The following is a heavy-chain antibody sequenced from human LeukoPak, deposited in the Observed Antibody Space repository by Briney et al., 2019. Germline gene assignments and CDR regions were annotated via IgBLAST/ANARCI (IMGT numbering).Heavy chain of an antibody. CDR3: ARDLVTVTKGFDI. CDR1: DDSFSSHY. D-gene: IGHD4-17*01. V-gene: IGHV4-59*11. CDR2: ISYIGST. Sequence: SETLSLTCAVSDDSFSSHYWTWIRQPPGKGLEWIGYISYIGSTNYNPSLKSRVTISIETSKHQFSLKLNSVTAADTAVYYCARDLVTVTKGFDIWGQGTMVSVSS. J-gene: IGHJ3*02.